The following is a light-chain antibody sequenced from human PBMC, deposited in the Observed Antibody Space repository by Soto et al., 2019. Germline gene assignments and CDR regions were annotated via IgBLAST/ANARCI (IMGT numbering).Light chain of an antibody. J-gene: IGKJ2*01. CDR1: QSINNR. V-gene: IGKV1-5*01. CDR3: QQYNFYST. CDR2: DAS. Sequence: DIQMTQSPSTLSASVGDRVTITCRASQSINNRLAWYQQKPGKGPKLLISDASSLKSGVPSMFSGSGSGTEFTLTISSLQHDDFATYYCQQYNFYSTFGQGTKLEIK.